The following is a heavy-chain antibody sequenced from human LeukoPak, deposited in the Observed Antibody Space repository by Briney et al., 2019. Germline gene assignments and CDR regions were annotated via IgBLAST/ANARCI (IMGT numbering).Heavy chain of an antibody. V-gene: IGHV1-46*01. CDR1: GYTFTSYY. J-gene: IGHJ5*02. D-gene: IGHD3-10*01. CDR2: INPSGGST. CDR3: ARDGYYGSGSYYKNWFDP. Sequence: ASVKVSCKASGYTFTSYYMHWVRQALGQGLEWMGIINPSGGSTSYAQKFQGRVTMTRDTSTRTVYMELSSLRSEDTAVYYRARDGYYGSGSYYKNWFDPWGQGTMVTVSS.